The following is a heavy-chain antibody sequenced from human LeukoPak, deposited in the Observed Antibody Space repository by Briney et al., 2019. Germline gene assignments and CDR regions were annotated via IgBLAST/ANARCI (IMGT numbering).Heavy chain of an antibody. J-gene: IGHJ4*02. V-gene: IGHV4-39*01. D-gene: IGHD5-12*01. CDR2: IYYSGST. CDR3: ARALYYSGYEYYFDY. Sequence: TTSETLSLTCTVSGGSISSSSYYWGWIRQPPGKGLEWIGSIYYSGSTYYNPSLKSRVTISVDTSKNQFSLKLSSVTAADTAFYYCARALYYSGYEYYFDYWGQGTLVTVSS. CDR1: GGSISSSSYY.